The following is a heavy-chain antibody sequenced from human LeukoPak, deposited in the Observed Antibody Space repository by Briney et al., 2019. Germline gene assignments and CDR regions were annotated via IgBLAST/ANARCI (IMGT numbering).Heavy chain of an antibody. CDR1: GYSFTSYS. CDR2: ISPDDSDT. CDR3: ARRHDSSGYYYVGDHWFDS. D-gene: IGHD3-22*01. J-gene: IGHJ5*01. V-gene: IGHV5-51*01. Sequence: GESLKISCKVSGYSFTSYSIGWVRQMPGKVLEWMGIISPDDSDTTYSPSFQGQVTFSVDTSISTAFLQWSSLKASDTAMYYCARRHDSSGYYYVGDHWFDSWGQGTLVTVSS.